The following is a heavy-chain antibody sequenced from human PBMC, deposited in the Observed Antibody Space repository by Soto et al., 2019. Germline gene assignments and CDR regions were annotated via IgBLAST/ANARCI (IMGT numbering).Heavy chain of an antibody. D-gene: IGHD3-10*01. V-gene: IGHV5-51*01. CDR3: ATLSYYNSYSGFDF. CDR1: GYSFSTYW. Sequence: PGESLKISCTGSGYSFSTYWIAWVRQMPGKGLEWMGIIYPGDSDTRYSPSFQGQVTISADKSISTAYLHWSSLEASDTAIYYCATLSYYNSYSGFDFWAQGTLVTVSS. CDR2: IYPGDSDT. J-gene: IGHJ4*02.